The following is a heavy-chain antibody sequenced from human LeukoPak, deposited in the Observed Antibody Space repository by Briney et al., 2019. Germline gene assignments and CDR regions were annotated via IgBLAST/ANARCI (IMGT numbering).Heavy chain of an antibody. CDR3: ARHKGFGDLWDDY. V-gene: IGHV4-39*01. Sequence: SETLSLTCTVSGGAISSSNYYWGWIRQPPGKGLEWIGSIYFSGNTYYNPSLRSRVTISVDTSKNQFSLKLSSVTAADTAVYYCARHKGFGDLWDDYWGQGTLVTVSS. D-gene: IGHD3-10*01. CDR1: GGAISSSNYY. J-gene: IGHJ4*02. CDR2: IYFSGNT.